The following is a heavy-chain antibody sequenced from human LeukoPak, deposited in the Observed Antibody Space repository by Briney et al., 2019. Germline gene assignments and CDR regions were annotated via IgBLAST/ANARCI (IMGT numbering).Heavy chain of an antibody. J-gene: IGHJ4*02. CDR3: ARRRGSYLLFDY. Sequence: GASLQISCKGSGYSFTSYWIGWVRQLPGKGLEWMGIIYPGDSDTRCSPSFQGQVTISADKSISTAYLQWSSLKASDTAMYYCARRRGSYLLFDYWGQGTLVTVSS. D-gene: IGHD1-26*01. CDR2: IYPGDSDT. CDR1: GYSFTSYW. V-gene: IGHV5-51*01.